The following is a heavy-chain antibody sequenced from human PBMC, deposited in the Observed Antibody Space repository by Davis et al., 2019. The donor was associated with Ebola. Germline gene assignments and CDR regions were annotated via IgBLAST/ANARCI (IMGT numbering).Heavy chain of an antibody. V-gene: IGHV4-39*01. CDR2: VYYTGDT. CDR1: GGSISSSSYY. CDR3: ATSYTYGSHGMDV. D-gene: IGHD5-18*01. J-gene: IGHJ6*02. Sequence: MPSETLSLTCTVSGGSISSSSYYRGWIRQPPGKGLEWIGSVYYTGDTYYSPSLKSRVTISVDTSKNQFSLKLSSVTAADTAVYYCATSYTYGSHGMDVWGQGTTVTVSS.